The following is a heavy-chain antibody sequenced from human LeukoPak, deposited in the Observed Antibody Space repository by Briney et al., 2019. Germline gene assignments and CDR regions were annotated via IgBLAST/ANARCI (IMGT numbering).Heavy chain of an antibody. CDR1: GFTFSSYW. CDR2: INSDGSST. D-gene: IGHD2-21*01. J-gene: IGHJ4*02. Sequence: GGSLRLSCAASGFTFSSYWMHWVRQAPGKGLVWVSRINSDGSSTSYADSVKGRFTISKDNARNSLFLQMNGLKVDDTAVYYCARMEDGSDHSVEVDYWGRGTLVTVSS. CDR3: ARMEDGSDHSVEVDY. V-gene: IGHV3-74*01.